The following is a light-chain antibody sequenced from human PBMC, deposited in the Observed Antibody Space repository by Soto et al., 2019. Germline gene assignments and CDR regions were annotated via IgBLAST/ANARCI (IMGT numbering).Light chain of an antibody. CDR2: CSS. J-gene: IGKJ5*01. CDR1: QSITRSY. V-gene: IGKV3-20*01. Sequence: EIVLTQSPGTLSLSPGERATLSCRASQSITRSYLAWYQQKPGQAPRLLIYCSSSRATGIPDRFSGSGSGTDFTLTISRLETEDFAVYYCQQYGSSTITFGQGTLLEIK. CDR3: QQYGSSTIT.